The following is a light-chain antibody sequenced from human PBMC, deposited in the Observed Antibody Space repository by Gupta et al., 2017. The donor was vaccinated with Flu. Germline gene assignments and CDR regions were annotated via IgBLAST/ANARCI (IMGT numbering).Light chain of an antibody. CDR3: QQYGSSPLIT. V-gene: IGKV3-20*01. CDR2: GAS. J-gene: IGKJ5*01. CDR1: QSVSSTY. Sequence: EIVLTQSPGTLPLSPGERATLSCRASQSVSSTYLAWYQQKPGQAPRLLIYGASSRATGIPDMFSGSGSGTDFTLTISRLEPEDLAVYYCQQYGSSPLITFGQGTRLEIK.